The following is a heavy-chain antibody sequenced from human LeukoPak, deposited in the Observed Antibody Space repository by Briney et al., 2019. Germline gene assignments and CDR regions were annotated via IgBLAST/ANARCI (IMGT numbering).Heavy chain of an antibody. CDR1: GASISSYY. Sequence: PSETLSLTCTVSGASISSYYWSWIRQPPGKGLEWIGYIYYSGSTNYNPSLKSRVTISVDTSKNQFSLKLSSVTAADTAMYYCASPERGWGQGTLVTVSS. CDR2: IYYSGST. V-gene: IGHV4-59*01. CDR3: ASPERG. J-gene: IGHJ4*02.